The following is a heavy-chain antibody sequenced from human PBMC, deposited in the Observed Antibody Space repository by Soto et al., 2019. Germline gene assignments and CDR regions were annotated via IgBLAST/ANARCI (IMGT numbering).Heavy chain of an antibody. J-gene: IGHJ5*02. D-gene: IGHD3-10*01. CDR2: ISAYNGNT. V-gene: IGHV1-18*01. Sequence: QVQLVQSGAEVKKPGASVKVSCKASGYTFTNYGISWVRQAPGQGLEWMGWISAYNGNTKYAQKLQGRVTMTTDTSTSTAYMELRSLRSDDTAVYYCARGVGSGSYYNQNNWFDPWGQGTLVTVSS. CDR1: GYTFTNYG. CDR3: ARGVGSGSYYNQNNWFDP.